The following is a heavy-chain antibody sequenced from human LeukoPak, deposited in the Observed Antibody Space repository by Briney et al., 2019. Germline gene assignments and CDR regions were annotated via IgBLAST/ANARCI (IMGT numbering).Heavy chain of an antibody. CDR3: ARGHPYSYGPYYFDY. V-gene: IGHV1-69*13. CDR2: IIPIFGTA. Sequence: SVKVSCKASGGTFSSYAISWVRQAPGQGLEWMGGIIPIFGTANYAQKFQGRVTITADESTSTAYMELSSLRSEDTAVYYCARGHPYSYGPYYFDYWGQGTLVTVSS. CDR1: GGTFSSYA. D-gene: IGHD5-18*01. J-gene: IGHJ4*02.